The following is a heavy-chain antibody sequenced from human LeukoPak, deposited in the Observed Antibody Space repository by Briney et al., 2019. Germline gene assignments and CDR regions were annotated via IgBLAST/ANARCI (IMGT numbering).Heavy chain of an antibody. CDR2: INHSGST. CDR3: ARGRLWVRFFSFYY. Sequence: SETLSLTCAVYGGSFSGYYWSWIRQPPGKGLEWIGEINHSGSTNYNPSLKSRVTISVDTSKNQFSLKLSSVTAADTAVYYCARGRLWVRFFSFYYWGQGTLVTVSS. J-gene: IGHJ4*02. D-gene: IGHD3-3*01. CDR1: GGSFSGYY. V-gene: IGHV4-34*01.